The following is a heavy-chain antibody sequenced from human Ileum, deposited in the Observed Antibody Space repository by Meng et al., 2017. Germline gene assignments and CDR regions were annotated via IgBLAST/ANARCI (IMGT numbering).Heavy chain of an antibody. Sequence: QVQLQESGPGLVKPSGTLSLTCAVSGGSISSSAYSWTWIRQPPGKGLEWIGYIYQVGSTNYNPSLKSRVTIFVDTSKNQFSLKLTSVTAADTAVYYCASSTSGPELNYWGQGTLVTVSS. CDR1: GGSISSSAYS. CDR3: ASSTSGPELNY. D-gene: IGHD2/OR15-2a*01. V-gene: IGHV4-30-2*01. J-gene: IGHJ4*02. CDR2: IYQVGST.